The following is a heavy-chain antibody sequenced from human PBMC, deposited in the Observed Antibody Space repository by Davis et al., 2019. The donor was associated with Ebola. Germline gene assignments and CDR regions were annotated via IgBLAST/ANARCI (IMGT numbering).Heavy chain of an antibody. J-gene: IGHJ1*01. D-gene: IGHD3-22*01. CDR2: ISYDGRKE. Sequence: GESLKISCAASGFRFSDYGLHWVRQAPGKGLQWVAMISYDGRKEFYADAVRGQFTISRDNSRNTLYVQMHSVRIEDTAVYYCARGGYYDSGHYPFLHYWGQGTLVTVSS. V-gene: IGHV3-30*04. CDR3: ARGGYYDSGHYPFLHY. CDR1: GFRFSDYG.